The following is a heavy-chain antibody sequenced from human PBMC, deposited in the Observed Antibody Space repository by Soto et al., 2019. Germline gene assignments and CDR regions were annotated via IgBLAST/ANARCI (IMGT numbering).Heavy chain of an antibody. J-gene: IGHJ4*02. CDR1: GGSISSGGYY. CDR3: ARVFPVDSSGYYRYYFDY. V-gene: IGHV4-31*03. Sequence: QVQLQESGPGLVKPSQTLSLTCTVSGGSISSGGYYWSWIRQHPGKGLEWIGYIYYSGSTYYNPSLKSRVTISVDTSKNQFSLKLSSVTAADTAVYYCARVFPVDSSGYYRYYFDYWGQGTLVTVSS. D-gene: IGHD3-22*01. CDR2: IYYSGST.